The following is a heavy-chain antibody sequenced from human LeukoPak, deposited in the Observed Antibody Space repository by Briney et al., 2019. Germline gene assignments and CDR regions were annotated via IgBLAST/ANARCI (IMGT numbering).Heavy chain of an antibody. D-gene: IGHD5-12*01. V-gene: IGHV1-3*01. CDR1: GYTFTSYA. CDR3: ARGYSGYDIDY. J-gene: IGHJ4*02. Sequence: ASVKVSCTASGYTFTSYAMHWVRQAPGQRLEWMGWINAGNGNTKYSQKFQGRVTITRDTSASTAYMELSSLRSEDMAVYYCARGYSGYDIDYWGQGTLVTVSS. CDR2: INAGNGNT.